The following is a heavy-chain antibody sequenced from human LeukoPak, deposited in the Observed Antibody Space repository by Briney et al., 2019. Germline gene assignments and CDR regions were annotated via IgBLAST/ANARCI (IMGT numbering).Heavy chain of an antibody. CDR3: ASDDCSSTRCYTVDY. V-gene: IGHV3-21*01. D-gene: IGHD2-2*02. J-gene: IGHJ4*02. CDR2: IISSSTFI. Sequence: IISSSTFIHYANSVKVRFTISRDNSNNSLYLQMNTLRAEDTAVYYCASDDCSSTRCYTVDYWGQGILVTVSS.